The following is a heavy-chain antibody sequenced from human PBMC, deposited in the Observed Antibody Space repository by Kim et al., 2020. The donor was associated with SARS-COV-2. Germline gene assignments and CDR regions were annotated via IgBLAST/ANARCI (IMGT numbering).Heavy chain of an antibody. J-gene: IGHJ5*02. Sequence: SVKVSCKASGGTFSNYAISWVRQAPGQGLEWMGGIIPIFGTANYAQKFQGRVTITADESTSTAYMELSSLRSEDTAVYYCARVGSSSWTSNWFDPWGQGTLVTVSS. V-gene: IGHV1-69*13. CDR3: ARVGSSSWTSNWFDP. CDR2: IIPIFGTA. D-gene: IGHD6-13*01. CDR1: GGTFSNYA.